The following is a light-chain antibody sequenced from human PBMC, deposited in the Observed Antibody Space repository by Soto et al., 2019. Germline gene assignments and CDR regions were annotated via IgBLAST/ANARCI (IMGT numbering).Light chain of an antibody. V-gene: IGKV2-30*02. CDR3: MQGTHWPPYT. CDR1: QSLVHSDGDTY. CDR2: RVS. Sequence: DVVMTQSPLSLPVNLGEPAAISCRSTQSLVHSDGDTYLSWFHQRPGQSPRRLIFRVSKRDFGVPPRFIGSGSGSDFTLEITSVEAEDVGVYYCMQGTHWPPYTFGQGT. J-gene: IGKJ2*01.